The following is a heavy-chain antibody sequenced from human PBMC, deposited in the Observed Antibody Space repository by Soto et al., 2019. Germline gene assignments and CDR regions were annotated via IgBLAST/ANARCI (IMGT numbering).Heavy chain of an antibody. D-gene: IGHD6-13*01. CDR2: INPNSGGT. CDR1: GYTFTGYY. J-gene: IGHJ3*02. V-gene: IGHV1-2*04. CDR3: ARDWIAAAGSDSAGAFDI. Sequence: ASVKVSCKASGYTFTGYYMHWVRQAPGQGLEWMGWINPNSGGTNYAQRFQGWVTMTRDTSISTAYMELSRLRSDDTAVYYCARDWIAAAGSDSAGAFDIWGQGTMVTVSS.